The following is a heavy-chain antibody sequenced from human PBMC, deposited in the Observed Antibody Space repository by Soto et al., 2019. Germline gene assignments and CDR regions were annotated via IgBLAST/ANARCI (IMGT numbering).Heavy chain of an antibody. V-gene: IGHV3-30-3*01. CDR1: GFTFSSYA. Sequence: QVQLVESGGGVVQPGRSLRLSCAASGFTFSSYAMHWVRQAPGKGLEWVAVISYDGSNKYYADSVSGRFTISRDISNNTLYLQMSSLRAENTAVYYCARERVVDTDMVVSGGMDVWGQGTTVTVSS. CDR3: ARERVVDTDMVVSGGMDV. CDR2: ISYDGSNK. D-gene: IGHD5-18*01. J-gene: IGHJ6*02.